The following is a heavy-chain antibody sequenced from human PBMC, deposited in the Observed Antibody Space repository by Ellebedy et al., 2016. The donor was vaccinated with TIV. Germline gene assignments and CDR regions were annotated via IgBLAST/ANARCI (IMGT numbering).Heavy chain of an antibody. CDR1: GGSFSGYY. V-gene: IGHV4-34*01. J-gene: IGHJ4*02. Sequence: SETLSLTCAVYGGSFSGYYWSWIRQPPGKGLEWIGEINHSGSTNYNPSLKSRVTISVDTSKNQFSLKLSSVTAADTAVYYCARLDYGGNSQIDYWGQGTLVTVSS. D-gene: IGHD4-23*01. CDR2: INHSGST. CDR3: ARLDYGGNSQIDY.